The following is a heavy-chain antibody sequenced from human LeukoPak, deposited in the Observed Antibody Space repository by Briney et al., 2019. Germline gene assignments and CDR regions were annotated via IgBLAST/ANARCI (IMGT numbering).Heavy chain of an antibody. J-gene: IGHJ4*02. CDR1: GFTFDDYA. Sequence: PGRSLRLSCAASGFTFDDYAMHWVRHAPGKGLEWVSGISWNSGSIGYADSVKGRFTISRDNAKNSLYLQMNSLRAEDTALYYCAKLPSSYGSGSQVDYWGQGTLVTVSS. V-gene: IGHV3-9*01. CDR2: ISWNSGSI. D-gene: IGHD3-10*01. CDR3: AKLPSSYGSGSQVDY.